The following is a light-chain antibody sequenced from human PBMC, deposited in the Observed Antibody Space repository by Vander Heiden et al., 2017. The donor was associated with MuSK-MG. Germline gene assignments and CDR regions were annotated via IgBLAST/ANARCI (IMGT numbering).Light chain of an antibody. CDR2: GAS. V-gene: IGKV3-20*01. CDR1: QSVSSTY. CDR3: QQDASSPAT. Sequence: SRGARAPLSCRTSQSVSSTYLAWYQQKPGQAPRLLIYGASSRATGIPDTFSGRRSGTDFTLTMSSLEPEDFAVYYCQQDASSPATFGQGTKVDIK. J-gene: IGKJ2*01.